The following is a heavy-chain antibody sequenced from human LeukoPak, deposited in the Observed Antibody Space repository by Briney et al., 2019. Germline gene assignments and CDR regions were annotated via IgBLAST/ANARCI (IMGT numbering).Heavy chain of an antibody. J-gene: IGHJ4*02. V-gene: IGHV3-43D*03. CDR2: ISWDGGST. CDR1: GFTFDDYA. Sequence: GGSLRLSCAASGFTFDDYAMHWVRQAPGKGLEWVSLISWDGGSTYYADSVKGRFTISRDNSKNSLYLQMNSLRAEDTALYYCAKDFFPLRYYYDSSGLDYWGQGTLVTVSS. CDR3: AKDFFPLRYYYDSSGLDY. D-gene: IGHD3-22*01.